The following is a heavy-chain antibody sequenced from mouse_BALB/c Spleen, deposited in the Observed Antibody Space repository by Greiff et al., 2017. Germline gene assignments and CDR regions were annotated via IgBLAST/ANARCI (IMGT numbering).Heavy chain of an antibody. Sequence: VQGVESGPSLVQPSQSLSITCTVSGFSLTSYGVHWVRQSPGKGLEWLGVIWRGGSTDYNAAFMSRLSITKDNSKSQVFFKMNSLQADDTAIYYCAKGQYGNYPDYWGQGTTLTVSS. CDR3: AKGQYGNYPDY. V-gene: IGHV2-5-1*01. D-gene: IGHD2-1*01. J-gene: IGHJ2*01. CDR1: GFSLTSYG. CDR2: IWRGGST.